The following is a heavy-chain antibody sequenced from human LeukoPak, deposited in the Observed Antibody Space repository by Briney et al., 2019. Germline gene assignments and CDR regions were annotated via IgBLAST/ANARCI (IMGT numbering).Heavy chain of an antibody. CDR2: IYYSGST. D-gene: IGHD6-6*01. Sequence: SETLSLTCTVSGGSISSGGYYWSWTRQHPGKGLEWIGYIYYSGSTYYNPSLKSRVTISVDTSKNQFSLKLSSVTAADTAVYYCARYMSIAALDYFDYWGQGTLVTVSS. V-gene: IGHV4-31*03. CDR3: ARYMSIAALDYFDY. CDR1: GGSISSGGYY. J-gene: IGHJ4*02.